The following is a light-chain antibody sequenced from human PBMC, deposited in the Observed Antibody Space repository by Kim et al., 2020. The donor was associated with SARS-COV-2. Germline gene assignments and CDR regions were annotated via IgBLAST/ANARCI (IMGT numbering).Light chain of an antibody. V-gene: IGKV1-33*01. CDR2: DVS. CDR1: QDITNY. J-gene: IGKJ3*01. CDR3: QHYVDLPL. Sequence: SASVGDRVTTTCQASQDITNYLNWYQHKPGRAPKLLIFDVSNLEAWVPSRFSGSGSGTDFTFTISSLQPEDVATYYCQHYVDLPLFGPGTKVDIK.